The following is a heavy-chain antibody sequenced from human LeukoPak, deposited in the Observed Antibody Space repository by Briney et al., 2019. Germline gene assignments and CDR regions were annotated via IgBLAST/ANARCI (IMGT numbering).Heavy chain of an antibody. CDR2: INPNSGGT. CDR3: ARGTIIQLSILWYFDL. D-gene: IGHD5-18*01. Sequence: ASVKVSCKASGYTFTGYYMHWVRQAPGQGLEWMGWINPNSGGTNYAQKFQGRVTMTRDTSISTAYMELSRLRSDDTAVYYCARGTIIQLSILWYFDLWGRGTLVTDSS. V-gene: IGHV1-2*02. CDR1: GYTFTGYY. J-gene: IGHJ2*01.